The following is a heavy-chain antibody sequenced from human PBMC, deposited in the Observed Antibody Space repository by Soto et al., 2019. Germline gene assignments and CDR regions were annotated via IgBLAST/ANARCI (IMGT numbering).Heavy chain of an antibody. Sequence: GGSLILSCAPFGFTFSSYAMSSVRQAPGKGLEWVSTISGNGGYTYYADSVKGRFTISRDNSKNTLYLQMNSLRAEDTAVYYCAKTYYFDTSGRASDIWGQGTMVTVSS. D-gene: IGHD3-22*01. J-gene: IGHJ3*02. CDR3: AKTYYFDTSGRASDI. CDR2: ISGNGGYT. CDR1: GFTFSSYA. V-gene: IGHV3-23*01.